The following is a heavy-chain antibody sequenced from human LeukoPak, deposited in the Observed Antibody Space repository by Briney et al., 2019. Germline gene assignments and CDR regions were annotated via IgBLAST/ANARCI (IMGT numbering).Heavy chain of an antibody. V-gene: IGHV1-46*01. J-gene: IGHJ5*02. CDR3: ARDGLQTRYSWNDEGRKNWFDP. CDR2: TNPSDGST. D-gene: IGHD1-20*01. CDR1: GFTFSGYY. Sequence: ASVKVSCRASGFTFSGYYMQWVRQVPGQGLEWMGITNPSDGSTRYAQNLQGRVTMTGDTSTNTVYMELSSLTSDDTAVYYCARDGLQTRYSWNDEGRKNWFDPWGQGTLVTVSS.